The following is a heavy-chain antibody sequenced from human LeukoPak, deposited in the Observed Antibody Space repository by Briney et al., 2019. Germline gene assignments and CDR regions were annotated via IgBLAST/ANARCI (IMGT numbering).Heavy chain of an antibody. CDR3: ARNWFDP. V-gene: IGHV3-53*05. CDR2: IYSGGST. J-gene: IGHJ5*02. Sequence: PRGSLRLSCAASGFTVSSDYMSWVRQAPGKGLEWVSVIYSGGSTYYADSVKGRFTISRDKSKKTVYLQMSSLRFEDRAMYYFARNWFDPWGHG. CDR1: GFTVSSDY.